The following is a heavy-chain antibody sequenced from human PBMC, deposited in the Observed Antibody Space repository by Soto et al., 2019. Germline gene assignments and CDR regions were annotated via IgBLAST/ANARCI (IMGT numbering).Heavy chain of an antibody. CDR2: ISYDGSNK. CDR3: ARDAGYCGGDCYGPLNWYFDL. CDR1: GFTFSSYA. D-gene: IGHD2-21*02. J-gene: IGHJ2*01. V-gene: IGHV3-30-3*01. Sequence: QVQLVESGGGVVQPGRSLRLSCAASGFTFSSYAMHWVRQAPGKGLEWVAVISYDGSNKYYADSVKGRFTISRDNSKNTLYLQMNSLRAEDTAVYYCARDAGYCGGDCYGPLNWYFDLWGRGTLVTVSS.